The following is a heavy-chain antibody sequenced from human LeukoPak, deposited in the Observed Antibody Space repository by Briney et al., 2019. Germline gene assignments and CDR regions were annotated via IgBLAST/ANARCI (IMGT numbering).Heavy chain of an antibody. D-gene: IGHD6-19*01. Sequence: GGSLILSCAASGFTFSTYAMHWVRQAPGKGLEHVSSITSDGGTTYYANSVKGRFTISRDNSKNTLYLQMGSLRDEDMSVYYCARDESGYSSEWGQGTLVTVSS. J-gene: IGHJ4*02. CDR1: GFTFSTYA. CDR3: ARDESGYSSE. V-gene: IGHV3-64*01. CDR2: ITSDGGTT.